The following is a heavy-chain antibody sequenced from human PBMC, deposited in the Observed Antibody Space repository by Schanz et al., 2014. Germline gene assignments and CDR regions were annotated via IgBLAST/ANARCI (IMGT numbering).Heavy chain of an antibody. CDR2: IFFRGST. CDR3: YGMDV. V-gene: IGHV4-30-4*07. CDR1: GGSISSGGYS. J-gene: IGHJ6*02. Sequence: QVQLQESGPGLVKPSETLSLTCTVSGGSISSGGYSWSWIRQPPGKGLVWIGYIFFRGSTYYNPSLKSRVTISIDTSKNQFSPRLTSVTAADTAVYYCYGMDVWGQGTTVTVSS.